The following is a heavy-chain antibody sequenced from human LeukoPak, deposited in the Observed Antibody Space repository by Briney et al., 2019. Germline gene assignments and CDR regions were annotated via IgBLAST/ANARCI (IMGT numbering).Heavy chain of an antibody. D-gene: IGHD4-23*01. J-gene: IGHJ3*02. CDR3: AKDIGATVVTPGGDDAFDI. Sequence: PGGSLRLSCAASGFTFDDYAMHWVRQAPGKGLKWVSGISWNSGSIGYAYSVKGRFTISKDNAKNCLYLQMNSPRAEDTALYYCAKDIGATVVTPGGDDAFDIWGQGTMVTVSS. CDR1: GFTFDDYA. CDR2: ISWNSGSI. V-gene: IGHV3-9*01.